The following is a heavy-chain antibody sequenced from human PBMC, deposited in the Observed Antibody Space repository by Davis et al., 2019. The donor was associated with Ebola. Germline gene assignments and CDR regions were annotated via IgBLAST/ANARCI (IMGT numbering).Heavy chain of an antibody. V-gene: IGHV4-59*08. CDR3: ARQYRSSENWFDP. J-gene: IGHJ5*02. D-gene: IGHD6-6*01. Sequence: PSQTLSPTCSVSGGSISSYYWSWIRQLPGKGLEWNGYIYYTGSTKYNPSLKSRVTISVDTSKNQFSLKLSSVTAADTAVYYCARQYRSSENWFDPWGQGILVTVSS. CDR2: IYYTGST. CDR1: GGSISSYY.